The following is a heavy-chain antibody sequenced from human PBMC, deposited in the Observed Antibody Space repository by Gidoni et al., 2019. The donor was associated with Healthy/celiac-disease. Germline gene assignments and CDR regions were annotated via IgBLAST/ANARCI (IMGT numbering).Heavy chain of an antibody. J-gene: IGHJ6*02. Sequence: EVQLVESGGGLVQPGGSLRLSCAASGFTFSSYSMNWVRQAPGKGLEWVSYISSSSSTIYYADSVKGRFTISRDNAKNSLYLQMNSLRDEDTAVYYCARTGYYDILTGFDYGMDVWGQGTTVTVSS. CDR1: GFTFSSYS. CDR3: ARTGYYDILTGFDYGMDV. CDR2: ISSSSSTI. D-gene: IGHD3-9*01. V-gene: IGHV3-48*02.